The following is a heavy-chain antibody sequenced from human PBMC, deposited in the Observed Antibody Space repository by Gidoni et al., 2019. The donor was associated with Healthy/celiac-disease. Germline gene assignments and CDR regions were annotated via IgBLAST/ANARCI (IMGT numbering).Heavy chain of an antibody. V-gene: IGHV1-58*01. Sequence: QMQLVQSGPEVKKPGTSVKVSCKASGFTFTSSAVQWVRQARGQRLEWIGWIVLGSGNTNYAQKFQERVTITRDMSTSTAYMELSSLRSEDTAVYYCAADNYDFWSGYYGYYGMDVWGQGTTVTVSS. D-gene: IGHD3-3*01. CDR3: AADNYDFWSGYYGYYGMDV. J-gene: IGHJ6*02. CDR2: IVLGSGNT. CDR1: GFTFTSSA.